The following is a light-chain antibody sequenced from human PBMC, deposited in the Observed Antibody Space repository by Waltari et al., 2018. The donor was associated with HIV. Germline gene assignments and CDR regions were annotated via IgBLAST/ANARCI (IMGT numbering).Light chain of an antibody. CDR2: GAS. Sequence: ELVITQSPATLSVSPGERAPLSCRASQSVSSNLAWYQHKPGQAPRLLIYGASTRATGIPARFSGSGSGTEFTLTISSLQSEDFAVYYCQQYNNWPLTFGGGTKVEIK. CDR3: QQYNNWPLT. CDR1: QSVSSN. J-gene: IGKJ4*01. V-gene: IGKV3-15*01.